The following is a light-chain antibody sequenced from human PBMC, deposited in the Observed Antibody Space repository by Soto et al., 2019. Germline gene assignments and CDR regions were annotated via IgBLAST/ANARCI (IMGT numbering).Light chain of an antibody. CDR3: QQYGTSPWT. CDR2: GAS. J-gene: IGKJ1*01. CDR1: QRVSNNY. Sequence: EIVLTQSPGTLSLSPGERATLSCTASQRVSNNYVAWYQQIPGQAPRLLIYGASTGATGIPDRFSGSGSGTDFTLNITRREPEAFAVYYCQQYGTSPWTFGQGTKVEIK. V-gene: IGKV3-20*01.